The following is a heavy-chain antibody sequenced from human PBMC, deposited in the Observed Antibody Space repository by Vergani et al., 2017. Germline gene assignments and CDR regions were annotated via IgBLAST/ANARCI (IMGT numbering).Heavy chain of an antibody. V-gene: IGHV3-30-3*01. CDR3: AREGADCSSTTCYGTLDWYFDL. Sequence: QVQLQESGPGLVKPGGSLRLSCAASGFTFSSYAMNWVRQAPGKGLEWVAVISYAGRNKCYADSVCGRFTFSIDNSKNTLYLQMNSLRPEDSALYYCAREGADCSSTTCYGTLDWYFDLWGRAILVTVSS. CDR2: ISYAGRNK. J-gene: IGHJ2*01. CDR1: GFTFSSYA. D-gene: IGHD2-2*01.